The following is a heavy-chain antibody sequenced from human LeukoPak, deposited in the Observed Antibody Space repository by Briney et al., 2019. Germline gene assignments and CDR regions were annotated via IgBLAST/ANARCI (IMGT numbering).Heavy chain of an antibody. CDR2: IYHSGST. CDR3: ARANYGGNDYYYYYMDV. Sequence: SQTLSLTCTVSGGSISSGGYYWSWIRQPPGKGLEWIGYIYHSGSTYYNPSLKSRVTISVDRSKNQFSLKLSSVTAADTAVYYCARANYGGNDYYYYYMDVWGKGTTVTVSS. D-gene: IGHD4-23*01. V-gene: IGHV4-30-2*01. CDR1: GGSISSGGYY. J-gene: IGHJ6*03.